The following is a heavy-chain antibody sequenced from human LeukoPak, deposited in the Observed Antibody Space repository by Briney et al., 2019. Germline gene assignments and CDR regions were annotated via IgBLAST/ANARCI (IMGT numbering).Heavy chain of an antibody. CDR1: GYTFTSYG. V-gene: IGHV1-18*04. D-gene: IGHD3-16*01. CDR3: ARMGESYPHDAFDI. Sequence: ASVKVSCKASGYTFTSYGISWVRQAPGQGLEWMGWISAYNGNTNYAQKLQGRVTMTTDTSTSTAYVELRSLRSDDTAVYYCARMGESYPHDAFDIWGQGTMVTVSS. CDR2: ISAYNGNT. J-gene: IGHJ3*02.